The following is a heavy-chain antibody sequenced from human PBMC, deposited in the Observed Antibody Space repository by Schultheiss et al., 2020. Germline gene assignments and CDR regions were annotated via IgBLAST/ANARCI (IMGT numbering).Heavy chain of an antibody. Sequence: ASVKVSCKASGYTFTSYDINWVRQATGQGLEWMGWMNPNSGNTGYAQKFQGRVTMTRNTSISTAYMELSSLRSEDTAVYYCARESPDIVVVPAAIDYYYGMDVWGQGTTVTVSS. CDR2: MNPNSGNT. CDR1: GYTFTSYD. J-gene: IGHJ6*02. D-gene: IGHD2-2*01. CDR3: ARESPDIVVVPAAIDYYYGMDV. V-gene: IGHV1-8*02.